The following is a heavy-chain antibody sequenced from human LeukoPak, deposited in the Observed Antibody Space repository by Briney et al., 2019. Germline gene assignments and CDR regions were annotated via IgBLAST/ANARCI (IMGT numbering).Heavy chain of an antibody. Sequence: GGSLGLSCAASGFTFSSYAMSWVRQAPGKGLEWVSSISDNAYTTYYADSVRGRFTISRDNSKNTLYLQMIGLRAEDTAVYSCAKYYYDSSGYYDAAPLDSWGQGTLVTVFS. CDR3: AKYYYDSSGYYDAAPLDS. J-gene: IGHJ4*02. CDR1: GFTFSSYA. V-gene: IGHV3-23*01. CDR2: ISDNAYTT. D-gene: IGHD3-22*01.